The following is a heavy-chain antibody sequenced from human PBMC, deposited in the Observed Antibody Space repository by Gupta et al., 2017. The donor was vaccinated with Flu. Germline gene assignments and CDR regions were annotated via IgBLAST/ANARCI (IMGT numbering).Heavy chain of an antibody. J-gene: IGHJ6*02. Sequence: QVQLVESGGGLVKPGGSLRLSCAASGFRFSDYYMTWIRQAPGKGLEWVSYISGSGITKHYADSVKGRFTVSRDNAGNSLYLQMTSLRAEDTAVYYCARAINPIYGMDVWGQGTTVTVSS. V-gene: IGHV3-11*01. CDR3: ARAINPIYGMDV. CDR1: GFRFSDYY. CDR2: ISGSGITK.